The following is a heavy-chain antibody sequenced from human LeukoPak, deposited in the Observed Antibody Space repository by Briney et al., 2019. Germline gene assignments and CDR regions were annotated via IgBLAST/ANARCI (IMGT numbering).Heavy chain of an antibody. D-gene: IGHD6-13*01. J-gene: IGHJ4*02. Sequence: GRSLRLSCAASGFTFSSYAMHWVRQAPGKGLEWVAVISYDGSNKYYADSVKGRFTISRDNSKNTLYLQMNSLRAEDTAVYYCAKDPRVNVEQQLVGRYFDYWGQGTLVTVSS. CDR3: AKDPRVNVEQQLVGRYFDY. CDR2: ISYDGSNK. V-gene: IGHV3-30*04. CDR1: GFTFSSYA.